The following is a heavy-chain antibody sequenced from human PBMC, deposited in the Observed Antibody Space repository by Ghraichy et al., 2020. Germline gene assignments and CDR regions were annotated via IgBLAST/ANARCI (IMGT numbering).Heavy chain of an antibody. CDR1: GFTFSDYF. Sequence: GGSLRLSCAASGFTFSDYFMSWIRQAPGKGLEWISYISSSGNTMYYADSVKGRLTISRDNGKNSLYLQMNSLRAEDTAVYYCTRDPYCSSGVCNAFDIWGQGTMVTVSS. CDR3: TRDPYCSSGVCNAFDI. V-gene: IGHV3-11*01. J-gene: IGHJ3*02. CDR2: ISSSGNTM. D-gene: IGHD2-8*01.